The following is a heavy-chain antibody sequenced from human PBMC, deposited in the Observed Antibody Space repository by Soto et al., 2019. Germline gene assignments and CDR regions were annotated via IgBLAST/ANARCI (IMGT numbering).Heavy chain of an antibody. Sequence: SGPTLVNPTETLTLTCTFSGFSLTTRGVGVGWIRQPPGKALEWLAVIYWDDDKRYRPSLKTRLVLTKDTPKNQVVLTMTNMDSVDTATFFCAHIVITFGGVVADDAFDVWGQGTMVTVSS. D-gene: IGHD3-16*02. CDR3: AHIVITFGGVVADDAFDV. J-gene: IGHJ3*01. CDR2: IYWDDDK. CDR1: GFSLTTRGVG. V-gene: IGHV2-5*02.